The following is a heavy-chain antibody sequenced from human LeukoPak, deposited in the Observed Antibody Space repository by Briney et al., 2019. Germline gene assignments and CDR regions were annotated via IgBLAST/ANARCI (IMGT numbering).Heavy chain of an antibody. V-gene: IGHV4-30-4*01. J-gene: IGHJ4*02. CDR1: GGSINSGDYY. Sequence: SETLSLTCTVSGGSINSGDYYWSWIRQPPGKGLEWIGFIYYSGSTYNNPSLKSRVTISVDTSKNQFSLRLSSMTAADTAMYYCARVVTDWAIHNWGQGTLVTVSS. CDR3: ARVVTDWAIHN. CDR2: IYYSGST. D-gene: IGHD3-9*01.